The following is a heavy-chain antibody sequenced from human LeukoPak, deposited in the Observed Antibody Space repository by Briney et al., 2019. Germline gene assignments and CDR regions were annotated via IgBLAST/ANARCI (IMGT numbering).Heavy chain of an antibody. J-gene: IGHJ2*01. V-gene: IGHV4-59*01. CDR3: ARDPPQPGITAAGYFDL. Sequence: PSETLSLTCTVSGGSISPYHWSWIRQPPGKGLEWIGYIYYSGSTNYNPVLKSRVTISVDTSKNQFSLKVRSVTAADTAVYYCARDPPQPGITAAGYFDLWGRGTLVTVSS. D-gene: IGHD6-13*01. CDR2: IYYSGST. CDR1: GGSISPYH.